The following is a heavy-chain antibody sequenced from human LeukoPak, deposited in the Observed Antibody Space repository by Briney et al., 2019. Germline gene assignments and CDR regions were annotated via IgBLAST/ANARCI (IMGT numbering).Heavy chain of an antibody. CDR1: GYTFTNYF. Sequence: ASVKVSCKASGYTFTNYFMHWERQAPGQGLEWMGIINPSSGSTTYGQKFQGRVTMTRDTSTSTVFMELSSLRSEDTAVYYCVRDVAGADGYWGQGTLVTVSS. J-gene: IGHJ4*02. D-gene: IGHD6-13*01. CDR2: INPSSGST. V-gene: IGHV1-46*01. CDR3: VRDVAGADGY.